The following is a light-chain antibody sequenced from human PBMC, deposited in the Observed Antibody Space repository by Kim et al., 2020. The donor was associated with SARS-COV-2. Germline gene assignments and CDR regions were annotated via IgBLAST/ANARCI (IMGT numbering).Light chain of an antibody. CDR3: QQYGSSPYT. J-gene: IGKJ2*01. Sequence: EIVLTQSPGILSLSPGERATLSCRASQSVSRSYLAWYQQIPGQAPRLLIYDASNRATGIPDRFSGSGFGTDFTLTINRVEPEDAAVYSCQQYGSSPYTFGQGTKLVI. CDR1: QSVSRSY. CDR2: DAS. V-gene: IGKV3-20*01.